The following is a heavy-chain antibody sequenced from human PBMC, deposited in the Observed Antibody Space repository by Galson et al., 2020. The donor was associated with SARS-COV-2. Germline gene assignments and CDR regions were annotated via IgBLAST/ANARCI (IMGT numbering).Heavy chain of an antibody. D-gene: IGHD1-20*01. J-gene: IGHJ6*02. CDR2: IWYDGSNK. Sequence: GRSLRLSCAASGFTFSSYGMHWVRQAPGKGLEWVAVIWYDGSNKYYADSVKGRFTISRDNSKNTLYLQMNSLRAEDTAVYYCARDITGTTLYGMDVWGQGTTVTVSS. V-gene: IGHV3-33*01. CDR3: ARDITGTTLYGMDV. CDR1: GFTFSSYG.